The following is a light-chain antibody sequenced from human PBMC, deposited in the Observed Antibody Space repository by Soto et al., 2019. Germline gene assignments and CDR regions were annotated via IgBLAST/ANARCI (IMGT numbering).Light chain of an antibody. V-gene: IGLV2-23*02. J-gene: IGLJ2*01. Sequence: QSVLTQPASVSGSRGQPITISCTGTSGHIGTYNLVSWYQQHPGKAPKLIIFEVNKRPSGVSNRFSASKSGNTASLAISGLQAEDEADYHCCSYAGRSTVICGGGTKLTVL. CDR2: EVN. CDR3: CSYAGRSTVI. CDR1: SGHIGTYNL.